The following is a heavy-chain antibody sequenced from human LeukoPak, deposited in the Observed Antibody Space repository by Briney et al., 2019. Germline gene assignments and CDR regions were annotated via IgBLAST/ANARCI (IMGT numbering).Heavy chain of an antibody. J-gene: IGHJ4*02. CDR1: GFTFSSYR. CDR3: ARESEYYGSGSYYINDY. CDR2: LSGSSSYI. Sequence: GGSLRLSCAASGFTFSSYRMSWVRQAPGKGLKWVSSLSGSSSYIYYADSLQGRFTISRDNAKNSLYLQMNSLRAEDTALYFCARESEYYGSGSYYINDYWGQGTLVTVSS. V-gene: IGHV3-21*01. D-gene: IGHD3-10*01.